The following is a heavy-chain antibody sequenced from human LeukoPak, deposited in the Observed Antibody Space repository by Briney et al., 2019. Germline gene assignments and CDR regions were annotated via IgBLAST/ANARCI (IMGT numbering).Heavy chain of an antibody. CDR2: IIPIFGTA. CDR1: GGTFSSYT. D-gene: IGHD3-22*01. CDR3: ARDRYYYDSSGYFLFDY. V-gene: IGHV1-69*01. Sequence: SVKVSCKASGGTFSSYTISWVRQAPGQGLEWMGGIIPIFGTANYAQKFQGRVTITADESTSTAYMELSSLRSEDTAVYYCARDRYYYDSSGYFLFDYWGQGTLVTVSS. J-gene: IGHJ4*02.